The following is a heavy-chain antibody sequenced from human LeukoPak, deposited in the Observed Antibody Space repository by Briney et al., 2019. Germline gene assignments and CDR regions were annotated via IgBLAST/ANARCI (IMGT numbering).Heavy chain of an antibody. Sequence: ASVKVSCKASGYTFTSYGISWVRQAPGQGLVWVGRIIPMLGVADYAQKFQGRVTISADKLTSTVYLELSSLRSGDTAVYFCARYPKLEPVNLDLWGQGTLLTVSS. CDR3: ARYPKLEPVNLDL. CDR1: GYTFTSYG. CDR2: IIPMLGVA. V-gene: IGHV1-69*04. D-gene: IGHD1-1*01. J-gene: IGHJ4*02.